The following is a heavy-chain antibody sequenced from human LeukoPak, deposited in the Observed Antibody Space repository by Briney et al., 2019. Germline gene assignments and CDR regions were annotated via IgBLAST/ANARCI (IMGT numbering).Heavy chain of an antibody. V-gene: IGHV3-30*02. J-gene: IGHJ5*02. CDR1: GFTFSSYG. CDR3: ARRGISYGSGSYWWFDP. Sequence: GGSLRLSCAASGFTFSSYGMHWVRQAPGKGLEWVAFIRYDGSNKYYADSVKGRFTISRDNSKNTLYLQMNSLRAEDTAVYYCARRGISYGSGSYWWFDPWGQGTLVTVSS. CDR2: IRYDGSNK. D-gene: IGHD3-10*01.